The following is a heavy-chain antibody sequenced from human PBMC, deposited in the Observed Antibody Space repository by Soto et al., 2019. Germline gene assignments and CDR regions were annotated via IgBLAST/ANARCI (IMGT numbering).Heavy chain of an antibody. CDR2: ISAYNGNT. Sequence: ASVKVSCKASGYTFTSYGRSWVRQAPGQGLERMGWISAYNGNTNYAQKLQGRVTMTTDTSTSTAYMELRSLRSDDTAVYYCARDTLAAAGTVWFDPWGQGTLVTVSS. J-gene: IGHJ5*02. CDR3: ARDTLAAAGTVWFDP. V-gene: IGHV1-18*01. D-gene: IGHD6-13*01. CDR1: GYTFTSYG.